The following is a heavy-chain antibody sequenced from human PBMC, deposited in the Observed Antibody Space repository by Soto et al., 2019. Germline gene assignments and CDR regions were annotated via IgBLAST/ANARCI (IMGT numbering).Heavy chain of an antibody. V-gene: IGHV5-51*01. CDR1: EYTFTKYW. CDR3: ARHGPLKTMLRGVPLDF. D-gene: IGHD3-10*01. CDR2: IYPGDSDV. Sequence: GESLKISCEASEYTFTKYWIGWVRQMPGKGLEWMGAIYPGDSDVRYGPSFQGHVTISVDKSINTAYLEWSSLKPSDTATYFCARHGPLKTMLRGVPLDFWGQGTRVTAPQ. J-gene: IGHJ4*01.